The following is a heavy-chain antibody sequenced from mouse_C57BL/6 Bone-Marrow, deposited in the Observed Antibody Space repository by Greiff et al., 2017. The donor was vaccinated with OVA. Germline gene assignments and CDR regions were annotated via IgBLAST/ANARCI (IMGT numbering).Heavy chain of an antibody. Sequence: QVQLQQPGAELVKPGASVKMSCKASGYTFTSYWITWVKQRPGQGLEWIGDIYPGSGSTNYNEKFKSKATLTVDKSSSTAYMQLSSLTSEDSAVYYCARWLPPWFAYWGQGTLVTVSA. V-gene: IGHV1-55*01. CDR2: IYPGSGST. D-gene: IGHD2-2*01. CDR1: GYTFTSYW. CDR3: ARWLPPWFAY. J-gene: IGHJ3*01.